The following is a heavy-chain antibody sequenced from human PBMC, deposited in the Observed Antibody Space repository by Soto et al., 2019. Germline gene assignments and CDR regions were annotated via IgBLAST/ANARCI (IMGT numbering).Heavy chain of an antibody. V-gene: IGHV3-33*01. D-gene: IGHD2-15*01. CDR1: GFAFSSFG. CDR2: VGYDGSDK. Sequence: QVQLVESGGGVVQPGRSLRLSCAASGFAFSSFGMHWVRQAPGKGLEWVALVGYDGSDKYYGDSVKGRFTISRDYSENTGYLQRGSLRVEDPAIYFCARYFSGGRCSEGDLDSWGRGTLVILSP. J-gene: IGHJ4*02. CDR3: ARYFSGGRCSEGDLDS.